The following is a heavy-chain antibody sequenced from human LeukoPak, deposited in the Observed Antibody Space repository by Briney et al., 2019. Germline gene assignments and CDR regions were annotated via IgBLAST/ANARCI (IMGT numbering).Heavy chain of an antibody. CDR3: ARVRWELLPRLDFYYYYMDV. J-gene: IGHJ6*03. Sequence: SETLSLTCTVSGGSISTYYWSWIRQPPGKGLECIGYIYYSGSTNYNPSLKSRVSISVDTSKNPFSLKLSSVTAADTAVYYCARVRWELLPRLDFYYYYMDVWGKGTTVTVSS. CDR1: GGSISTYY. V-gene: IGHV4-59*01. CDR2: IYYSGST. D-gene: IGHD1-26*01.